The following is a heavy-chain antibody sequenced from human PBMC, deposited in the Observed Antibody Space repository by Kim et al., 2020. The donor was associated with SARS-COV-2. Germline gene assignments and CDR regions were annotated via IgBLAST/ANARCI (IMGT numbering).Heavy chain of an antibody. D-gene: IGHD6-13*01. CDR3: ARGGYSSSWAVGI. V-gene: IGHV4-34*01. J-gene: IGHJ3*02. Sequence: YNPSLKSRVTISVDTSKNQFSLKLSSVTAADTAVYYCARGGYSSSWAVGIWGQGTMVTVSS.